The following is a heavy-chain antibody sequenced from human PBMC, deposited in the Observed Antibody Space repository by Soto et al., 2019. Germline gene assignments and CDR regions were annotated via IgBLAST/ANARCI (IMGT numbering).Heavy chain of an antibody. V-gene: IGHV5-51*01. CDR3: ARLLHCSSTSCRPYYYYYGMDV. Sequence: PGESLKISCKGSGYSFTSYWIGWVRQMPGKGLEWMGIIYPGDSDTRCSPSFQGQVTISADKSISTAYLQWSSLKASDTAMYYCARLLHCSSTSCRPYYYYYGMDVWGQGTTVTVSS. D-gene: IGHD2-2*01. J-gene: IGHJ6*02. CDR1: GYSFTSYW. CDR2: IYPGDSDT.